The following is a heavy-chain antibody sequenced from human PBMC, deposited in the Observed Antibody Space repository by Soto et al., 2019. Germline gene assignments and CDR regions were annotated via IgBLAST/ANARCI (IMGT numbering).Heavy chain of an antibody. V-gene: IGHV1-46*01. J-gene: IGHJ4*02. CDR1: GYTFTSYY. CDR2: INPSGGST. D-gene: IGHD6-13*01. CDR3: ARDREGRTYSSSWTLYYFDY. Sequence: ASVKVSCKASGYTFTSYYMNWVRQAPGQGLEWMGTINPSGGSTTYAQKFQARVTMTRDSSTSTVYMELRSLISEDTAVYYCARDREGRTYSSSWTLYYFDYWGQGTLVTVSS.